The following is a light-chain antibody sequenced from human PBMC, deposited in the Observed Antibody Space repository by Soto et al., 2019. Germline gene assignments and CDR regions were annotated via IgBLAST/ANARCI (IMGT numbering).Light chain of an antibody. CDR3: QQYGSSPGYT. CDR2: GAS. V-gene: IGKV3-20*01. J-gene: IGKJ2*01. Sequence: EIVLTQSPGILSLSPGERATLSCRASQSVSSSYLAWYQQKPGQAPRLLIYGASSRATGIPDRFSGSGSGTDFTLTINRLEPEDFAVYYCQQYGSSPGYTFGQGTKLEIK. CDR1: QSVSSSY.